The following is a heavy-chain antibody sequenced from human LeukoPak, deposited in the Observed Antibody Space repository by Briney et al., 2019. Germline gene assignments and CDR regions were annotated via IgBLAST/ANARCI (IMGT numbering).Heavy chain of an antibody. CDR3: ARSSGRSPNRDYMDV. CDR2: INPSGGST. CDR1: GYTFTSYY. V-gene: IGHV1-46*01. Sequence: AASVKVSCKASGYTFTSYYMHWVRQAPGQGLEWMGIINPSGGSTSYAQKFQGRVTMTRDTSTSTVYMELSSLRSEDTAVYYCARSSGRSPNRDYMDVWGKGTTVTIPS. D-gene: IGHD1-14*01. J-gene: IGHJ6*03.